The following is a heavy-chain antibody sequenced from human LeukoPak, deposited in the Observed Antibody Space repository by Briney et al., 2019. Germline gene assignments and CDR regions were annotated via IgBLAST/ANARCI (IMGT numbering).Heavy chain of an antibody. CDR1: GGSISNYY. Sequence: NPSETLSLTCTVSGGSISNYYWSWIRQPPGKGLEWIGYVYYTGSTSYNPSLKSRVTISGDTSKNQFSLKLSSVTAADTAVYYCTRRGGSSSSDWFDPWGQGTLVIVSS. D-gene: IGHD6-6*01. CDR2: VYYTGST. J-gene: IGHJ5*02. V-gene: IGHV4-59*08. CDR3: TRRGGSSSSDWFDP.